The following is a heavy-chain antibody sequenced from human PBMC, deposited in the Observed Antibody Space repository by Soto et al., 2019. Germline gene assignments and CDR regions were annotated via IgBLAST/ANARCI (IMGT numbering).Heavy chain of an antibody. Sequence: EVQLVESGGGLVQPGGSLKLSCAASGFTFSGSAMHWVRQASGKGLEWVGRIRSKANSYATAYAVSVKGKFTISREDSRNTEYLQMNSLNCEDTAVYYCARGVYDCWGVHPKGLDYWGQGTVVIVSA. V-gene: IGHV3-73*02. CDR3: ARGVYDCWGVHPKGLDY. CDR1: GFTFSGSA. CDR2: IRSKANSYAT. D-gene: IGHD3-3*01. J-gene: IGHJ4*02.